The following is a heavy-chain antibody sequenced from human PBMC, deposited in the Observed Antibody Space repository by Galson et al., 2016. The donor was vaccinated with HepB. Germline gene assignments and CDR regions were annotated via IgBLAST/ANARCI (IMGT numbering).Heavy chain of an antibody. CDR2: IWSDGSSE. CDR3: GRDRAVRSIDQ. CDR1: GIPFSISG. J-gene: IGHJ4*02. Sequence: SLRLSCAASGIPFSISGMHRVRQAPGKGLEWVAMIWSDGSSEYYADSVKGRFTISRDNSRNTLYLQMDSLRADDTAVYYCGRDRAVRSIDQWGQGALVTVSS. D-gene: IGHD6-19*01. V-gene: IGHV3-33*01.